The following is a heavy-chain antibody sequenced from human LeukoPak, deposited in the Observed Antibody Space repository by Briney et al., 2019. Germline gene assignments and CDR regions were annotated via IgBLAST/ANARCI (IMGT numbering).Heavy chain of an antibody. Sequence: GGSLRLSCAASGFTFSSYAMHWVRQAPGKGLEWVAVISYDGSNKYYADSVKDRFTISRDNSKNTLYLQMNSLRAEDTAVYYCAREGRIVALDYWGQGTLVTVSS. V-gene: IGHV3-30*04. D-gene: IGHD5-12*01. CDR1: GFTFSSYA. CDR2: ISYDGSNK. CDR3: AREGRIVALDY. J-gene: IGHJ4*02.